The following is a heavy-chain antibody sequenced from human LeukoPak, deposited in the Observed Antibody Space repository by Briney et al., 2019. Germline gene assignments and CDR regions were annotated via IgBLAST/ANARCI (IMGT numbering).Heavy chain of an antibody. Sequence: GRSLRLSCAASGFTFNTYGMNWVRQAPGKGLVWVSRINSDGSTTTYADSVKGRFTISRDNAKNTLYLQMNSLRAEDTAVYYCARPNYYGTSGYYFWGQGTLVTVSS. CDR2: INSDGSTT. V-gene: IGHV3-74*01. J-gene: IGHJ4*02. CDR3: ARPNYYGTSGYYF. D-gene: IGHD3-22*01. CDR1: GFTFNTYG.